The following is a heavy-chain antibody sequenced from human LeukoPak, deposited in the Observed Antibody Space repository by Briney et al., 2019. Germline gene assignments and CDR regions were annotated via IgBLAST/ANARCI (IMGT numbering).Heavy chain of an antibody. CDR1: GFSVSTSG. CDR2: ISVEGESA. V-gene: IGHV3-23*01. D-gene: IGHD6-19*01. Sequence: GGSLRLSCTVSGFSVSTSGMSWVRQAQGKGLQTISAISVEGESAYYADSVKGRFTISRNNSKNTLYLQMNSLRVEDTAVYFCAQGYGNGWYPHWGQGSLVSVSS. J-gene: IGHJ4*02. CDR3: AQGYGNGWYPH.